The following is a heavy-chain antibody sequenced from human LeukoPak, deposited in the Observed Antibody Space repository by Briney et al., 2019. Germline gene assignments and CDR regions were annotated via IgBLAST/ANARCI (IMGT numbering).Heavy chain of an antibody. CDR1: GGSISSGGYS. D-gene: IGHD3-22*01. V-gene: IGHV4-30-2*01. Sequence: SQTLSLTCAVSGGSISSGGYSWSWIRQPPGKGLEWIGYIYHSGSTYYNPSLKSRVTISVDRSKNQFSLKLSSVTAADTAVYYCAGRYYYDSSGNHPFDPWGQGTLVTVSS. CDR2: IYHSGST. CDR3: AGRYYYDSSGNHPFDP. J-gene: IGHJ5*02.